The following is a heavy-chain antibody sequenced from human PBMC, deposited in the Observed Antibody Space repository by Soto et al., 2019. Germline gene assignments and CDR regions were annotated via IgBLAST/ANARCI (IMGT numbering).Heavy chain of an antibody. CDR3: ARDHYDYGGTGGIWYLDL. J-gene: IGHJ2*01. D-gene: IGHD4-17*01. Sequence: QVQLQESGPGLVKPSQTLSLTCAVSGDSISSGDSYWSWIRQPPGKGLEWMGYISSSGSTYYNSSLRRRVTMSLDTSKNQFSLKLSSVTAADTAVYYCARDHYDYGGTGGIWYLDLWGRGTLVTVSS. V-gene: IGHV4-30-4*01. CDR2: ISSSGST. CDR1: GDSISSGDSY.